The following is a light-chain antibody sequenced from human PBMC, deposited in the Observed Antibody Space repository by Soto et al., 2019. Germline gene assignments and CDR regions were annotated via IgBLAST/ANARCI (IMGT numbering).Light chain of an antibody. CDR3: QQYTQSLWT. V-gene: IGKV3-11*01. CDR1: QSVSSY. CDR2: DAS. J-gene: IGKJ1*01. Sequence: EIFLTQSPATLSLSPWERATLSWRASQSVSSYLAWYQQKSGQAPRLLIYDASNRATGIPDRFTGSGSGTDFTLTIDGLEPEDFAVYYCQQYTQSLWTFGQGTKVDIK.